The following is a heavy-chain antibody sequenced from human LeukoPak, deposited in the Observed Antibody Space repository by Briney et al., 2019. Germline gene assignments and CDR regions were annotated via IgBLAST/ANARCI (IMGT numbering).Heavy chain of an antibody. Sequence: GRSLRLSCAPSGFTFSGSAMHWVRHASGEGLGWVGRIRSQANNYATAYAASVKGRFTSSRDDSNYTAYLQLSSLKTQRTAGYYCGGGRSAHIWRQGTMVTVSS. CDR2: IRSQANNYAT. CDR1: GFTFSGSA. CDR3: GGGRSAHI. J-gene: IGHJ3*02. D-gene: IGHD3-16*01. V-gene: IGHV3-73*01.